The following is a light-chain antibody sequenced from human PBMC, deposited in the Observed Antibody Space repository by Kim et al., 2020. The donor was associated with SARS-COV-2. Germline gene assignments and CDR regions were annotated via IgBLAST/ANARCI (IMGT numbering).Light chain of an antibody. J-gene: IGKJ1*01. CDR1: QSIHSRY. CDR3: QQYATSRRT. Sequence: DIVLTQSPGTLSLSPGERATLSCRASQSIHSRYLAWYQQKRGQAPRLLIYGGSYRATGIPDRFSGSGSGTDFTLTINRLEPEDFAVYYCQQYATSRRTFGQGTKVDIK. V-gene: IGKV3-20*01. CDR2: GGS.